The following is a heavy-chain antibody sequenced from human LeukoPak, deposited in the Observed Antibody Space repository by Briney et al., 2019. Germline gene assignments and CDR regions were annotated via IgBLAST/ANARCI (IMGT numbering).Heavy chain of an antibody. D-gene: IGHD3-10*01. CDR2: ISGSGGGA. V-gene: IGHV3-23*01. Sequence: GGSLRLSCAVSGITLSNYGMSWVRQAPGKGLEWVAGISGSGGGAQYADSVKGRFTISRDNAKNRLYLHMNSLRAEDTAMYFCAKRGVVIRVFLVGFHKEAYYFDSWGRGVLVTVSS. J-gene: IGHJ4*02. CDR3: AKRGVVIRVFLVGFHKEAYYFDS. CDR1: GITLSNYG.